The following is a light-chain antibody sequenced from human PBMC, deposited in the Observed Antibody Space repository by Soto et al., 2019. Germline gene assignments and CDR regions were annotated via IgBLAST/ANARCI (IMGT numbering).Light chain of an antibody. V-gene: IGKV1-9*01. CDR1: QGIDSS. Sequence: ILLTQSPSSLSASVVDIVTITCRASQGIDSSFAWYQPKPGKAPKLLIYAASSLQSGVPSRFSGSGSGTDCTLTISSLQPEDLATYYCQKLNSYLRKFGQGTKVDIK. J-gene: IGKJ1*01. CDR2: AAS. CDR3: QKLNSYLRK.